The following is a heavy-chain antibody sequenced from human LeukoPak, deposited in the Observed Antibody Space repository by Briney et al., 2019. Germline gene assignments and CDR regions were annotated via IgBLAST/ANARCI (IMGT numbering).Heavy chain of an antibody. V-gene: IGHV3-23*01. Sequence: GGSLRLSCAGFGFTFNSYAMTWVRQAPGKGLEWVSAISGSGGSTYYADSVKGRFTISRDNSKNTLYLQMNSLRAEDTAVYYCAKDRRGVVVVAATHHWGQGTLVTVSS. CDR3: AKDRRGVVVVAATHH. CDR1: GFTFNSYA. CDR2: ISGSGGST. J-gene: IGHJ4*02. D-gene: IGHD2-15*01.